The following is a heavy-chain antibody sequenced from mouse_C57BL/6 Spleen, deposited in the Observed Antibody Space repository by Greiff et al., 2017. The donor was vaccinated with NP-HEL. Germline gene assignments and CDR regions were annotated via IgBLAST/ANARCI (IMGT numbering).Heavy chain of an antibody. CDR1: GYAFSSYW. Sequence: VKLMESGAELVKPGASVKISCKASGYAFSSYWMNWVKQRPGKGLEWIGQIYPGDGDTNYNGKFKGKATLTADKSSSTAYMQLSSLTSEDSAVYFCARKGELGLYYWGQGTTLTVSS. D-gene: IGHD4-1*01. CDR2: IYPGDGDT. CDR3: ARKGELGLYY. J-gene: IGHJ2*01. V-gene: IGHV1-80*01.